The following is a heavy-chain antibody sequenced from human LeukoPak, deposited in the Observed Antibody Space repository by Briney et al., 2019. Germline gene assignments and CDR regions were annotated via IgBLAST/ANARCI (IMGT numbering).Heavy chain of an antibody. CDR2: IIPILGIA. D-gene: IGHD3-16*01. J-gene: IGHJ4*02. Sequence: SAKVSYKASGGTFSSYAISWVRQAPGQGLEWMGRIIPILGIANYAQKYQGRVTITADKSTSTAYMELSSLRSEDTAVYYCARDMHGGSAAWGQETLVTVSS. CDR1: GGTFSSYA. V-gene: IGHV1-69*04. CDR3: ARDMHGGSAA.